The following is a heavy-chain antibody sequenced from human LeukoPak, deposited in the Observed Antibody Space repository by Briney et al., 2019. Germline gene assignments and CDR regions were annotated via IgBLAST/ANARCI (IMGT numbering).Heavy chain of an antibody. CDR2: INHSGST. J-gene: IGHJ4*02. Sequence: SETLSLPCAVYGGSFSGYHWIWIRQPPGKGLEWIGEINHSGSTNYNPSLKSRVTISVDTSKNQFSLKLSSVTAADTAVYYCARAVSGRKIDYWGQGTLVTVSS. V-gene: IGHV4-34*01. CDR3: ARAVSGRKIDY. D-gene: IGHD1-26*01. CDR1: GGSFSGYH.